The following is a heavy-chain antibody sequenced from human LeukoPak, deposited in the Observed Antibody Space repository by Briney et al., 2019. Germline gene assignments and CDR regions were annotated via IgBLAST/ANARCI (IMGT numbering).Heavy chain of an antibody. CDR3: ARRRERWANWFDP. CDR2: IYHSGST. CDR1: GGSISNSDYY. V-gene: IGHV4-39*07. J-gene: IGHJ5*02. Sequence: SETLSLTCTVSGGSISNSDYYWDWIRQPPGEGLEWIGSIYHSGSTYYNPSLKSRVTISVDTSKNQFSLKLSSVTAADTAVYYCARRRERWANWFDPWGQGTLVAVSS. D-gene: IGHD1-26*01.